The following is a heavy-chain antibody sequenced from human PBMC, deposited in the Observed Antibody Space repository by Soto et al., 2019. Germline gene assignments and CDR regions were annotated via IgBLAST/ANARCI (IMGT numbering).Heavy chain of an antibody. Sequence: QLQLQESGPGLVKPSETLSLTGTVSGGSISSSSYYWGWIRQPPGKRLEWIGSIYYSGSTYYNPSLKIRVTISVDTSKSHFSLKLSSVTAADAAVYYCARLASGGSYPDYYYYGMDVWGQGATVTVSS. D-gene: IGHD1-26*01. J-gene: IGHJ6*02. CDR2: IYYSGST. CDR1: GGSISSSSYY. V-gene: IGHV4-39*02. CDR3: ARLASGGSYPDYYYYGMDV.